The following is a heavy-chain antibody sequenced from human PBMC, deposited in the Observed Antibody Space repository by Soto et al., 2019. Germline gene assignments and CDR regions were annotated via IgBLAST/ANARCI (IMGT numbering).Heavy chain of an antibody. CDR3: ARHHVRGRTIVGAAES. CDR2: INYSGNT. CDR1: EGKCVGYD. J-gene: IGHJ5*01. Sequence: SVPQCLRNTVEEGKCVGYDGSWISKQPGKGLEWIGGINYSGNTNYNPSLKSRVSISVDTSKNQLFLNMSSVTAADTAMYYCARHHVRGRTIVGAAESWCHGPLVTAS. D-gene: IGHD1-26*01. V-gene: IGHV4-34*01.